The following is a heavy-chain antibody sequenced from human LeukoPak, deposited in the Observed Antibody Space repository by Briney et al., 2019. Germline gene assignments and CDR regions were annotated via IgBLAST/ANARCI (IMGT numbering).Heavy chain of an antibody. V-gene: IGHV3-11*04. CDR2: ISSSGSTI. D-gene: IGHD4-17*01. Sequence: GGSLRLSCAASGFTFSDYYMSWIRQAPGKGLEGVSYISSSGSTIYYAASVKGRFTISRDNAKNSLYLQMNSLRAEDTAVYYCARDRGVDDYGAVDDYWGQGTLVTVSS. CDR1: GFTFSDYY. J-gene: IGHJ4*02. CDR3: ARDRGVDDYGAVDDY.